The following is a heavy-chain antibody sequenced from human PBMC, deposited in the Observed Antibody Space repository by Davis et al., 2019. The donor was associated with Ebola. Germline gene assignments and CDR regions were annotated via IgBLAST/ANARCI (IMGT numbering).Heavy chain of an antibody. CDR1: GFTFSNYA. D-gene: IGHD6-13*01. V-gene: IGHV3-23*01. J-gene: IGHJ6*02. CDR3: AKEGARYSSSWYSEPPALYYYYGMDV. CDR2: ISGSGGST. Sequence: PGGSLRLSCAASGFTFSNYAMSWVRQAPGKGLEWVSAISGSGGSTYYADSVKGRFTISRDNSKNTLYLQMNSLRAEDTAVYYCAKEGARYSSSWYSEPPALYYYYGMDVWGQGTTVTVSS.